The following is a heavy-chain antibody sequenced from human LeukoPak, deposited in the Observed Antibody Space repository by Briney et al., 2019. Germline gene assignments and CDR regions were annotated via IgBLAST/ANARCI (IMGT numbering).Heavy chain of an antibody. Sequence: GGSLRLSCAASGFTFDDYAMHWVRQAPGKGLEWVSGISWNSGSIGYADSVKGRFTISRDNSKNTLYLQMNSLRAEDTAVYYCAKDPDEPTHDIVVVPAAPGPVDYWGQGTLVTVSS. D-gene: IGHD2-2*01. CDR2: ISWNSGSI. V-gene: IGHV3-9*01. CDR1: GFTFDDYA. CDR3: AKDPDEPTHDIVVVPAAPGPVDY. J-gene: IGHJ4*02.